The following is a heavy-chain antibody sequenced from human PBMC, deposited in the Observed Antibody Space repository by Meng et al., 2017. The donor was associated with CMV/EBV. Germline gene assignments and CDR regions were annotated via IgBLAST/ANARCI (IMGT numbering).Heavy chain of an antibody. CDR3: AKDSQTGTAGY. Sequence: GESLNISCAASGFTFSSYAMSWVRQAPGKGLEWFPAISGSGGSTYYADSVKGRFTISRDNSKNTLYLQMNSLRAEDTDVYYCAKDSQTGTAGYWGQGTLVTVSS. CDR2: ISGSGGST. J-gene: IGHJ4*02. V-gene: IGHV3-23*01. CDR1: GFTFSSYA. D-gene: IGHD1-7*01.